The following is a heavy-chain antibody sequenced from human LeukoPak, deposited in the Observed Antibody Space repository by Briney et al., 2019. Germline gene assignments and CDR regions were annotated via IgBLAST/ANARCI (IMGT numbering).Heavy chain of an antibody. CDR3: ARERDDDPFDI. J-gene: IGHJ3*02. Sequence: ASVKVSCKASGDSSRTNAIVWLRQAPGQSPGWMGWISAGSGNTKYSQTFQDRLTLTRDTAASTVYMDLSSLRPEDTAVYFCARERDDDPFDIWGQGTLVIVSS. V-gene: IGHV1-3*01. CDR2: ISAGSGNT. CDR1: GDSSRTNA. D-gene: IGHD1-1*01.